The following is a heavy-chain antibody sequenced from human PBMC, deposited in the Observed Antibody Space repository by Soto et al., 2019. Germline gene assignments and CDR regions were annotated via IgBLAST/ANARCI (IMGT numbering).Heavy chain of an antibody. D-gene: IGHD3-22*01. Sequence: ASEKVSCKASGYTFTSSGISWVRQAPGQGLEWMGWISAYNGNTNYAQKLQGRVTMTTDTSTSTAYMELRSLRSDDTAVYYCARAHYYYSRGYWDYYYSGMDVWGQGTTVNVSS. J-gene: IGHJ6*01. CDR2: ISAYNGNT. CDR3: ARAHYYYSRGYWDYYYSGMDV. CDR1: GYTFTSSG. V-gene: IGHV1-18*04.